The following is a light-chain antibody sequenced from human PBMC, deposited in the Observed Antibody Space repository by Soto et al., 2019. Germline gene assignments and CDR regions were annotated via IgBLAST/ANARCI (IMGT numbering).Light chain of an antibody. V-gene: IGLV2-23*01. CDR1: SSDVGRYNL. CDR2: EGS. J-gene: IGLJ3*02. Sequence: QSALTQPASVSGSPGQSITISCTGTSSDVGRYNLVSWYQHHPGKAPKLMIYEGSKRPSGVSNRFSGSTSDNTASLTISGLQAEDEADYYCCSYAGSSTWAFGGGTQLTVL. CDR3: CSYAGSSTWA.